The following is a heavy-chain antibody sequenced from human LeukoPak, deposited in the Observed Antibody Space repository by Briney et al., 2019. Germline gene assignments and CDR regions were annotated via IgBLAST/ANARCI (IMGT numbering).Heavy chain of an antibody. CDR1: GGSISSYY. J-gene: IGHJ4*02. CDR2: IYYSGST. CDR3: ARDHSSGWHGDYYFDY. V-gene: IGHV4-59*01. Sequence: SETLSLPCTVSGGSISSYYWSWIRQPPGKGLEWIGNIYYSGSTNYNPSLKSRVTISVDTSKNQFSLKLSSVTAADTAVYYCARDHSSGWHGDYYFDYWGQGTLVTVSS. D-gene: IGHD6-19*01.